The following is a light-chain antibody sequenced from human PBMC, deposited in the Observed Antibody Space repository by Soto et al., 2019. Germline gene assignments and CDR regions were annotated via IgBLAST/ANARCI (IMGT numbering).Light chain of an antibody. CDR3: AALDVSRNYVV. CDR1: SSNIGSNA. Sequence: QSVLTQPPSASGTPGQRVTISCSGSSSNIGSNAVYWYQQLPGTAPTLLIYSNNQRPSGVPDRFSGSKSGTSASLAISGLQSADEADYYCAALDVSRNYVVFGGGTKLPVL. V-gene: IGLV1-44*01. J-gene: IGLJ2*01. CDR2: SNN.